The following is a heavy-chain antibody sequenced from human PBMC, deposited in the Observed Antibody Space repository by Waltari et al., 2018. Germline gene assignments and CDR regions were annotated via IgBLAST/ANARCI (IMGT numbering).Heavy chain of an antibody. J-gene: IGHJ4*02. V-gene: IGHV4-39*07. Sequence: QLQLQESGPGLVKPSETLSLTCTVSGGSISSSSYYWGWIRQPPGKGLEWIGSIYYSGSTYYNPSLKSRVTISVDTSKNQFSLKLSSVTAADTAVYYCARPRAWEDNYYFDYWGQGTLVTVSS. D-gene: IGHD1-20*01. CDR2: IYYSGST. CDR3: ARPRAWEDNYYFDY. CDR1: GGSISSSSYY.